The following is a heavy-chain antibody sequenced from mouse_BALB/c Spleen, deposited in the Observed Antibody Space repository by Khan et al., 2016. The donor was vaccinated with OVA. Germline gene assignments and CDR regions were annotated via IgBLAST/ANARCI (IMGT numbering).Heavy chain of an antibody. CDR3: ARSTYRYAFVY. CDR1: GDSITTGY. V-gene: IGHV3-8*02. CDR2: IIYTGYT. Sequence: EVKLLESGPSLVKPSQTLSLTCSVTGDSITTGYWNWIRKFPGNKLEYMGYIIYTGYTYYNPSLKSRISITRHTSNNQYYLQLNSVTDEDTATYYGARSTYRYAFVYGGQGTLVTVSA. D-gene: IGHD2-14*01. J-gene: IGHJ3*01.